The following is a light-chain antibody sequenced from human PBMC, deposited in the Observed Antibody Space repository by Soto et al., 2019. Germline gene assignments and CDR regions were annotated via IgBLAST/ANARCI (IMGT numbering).Light chain of an antibody. CDR1: SSNIGAGYE. J-gene: IGLJ1*01. Sequence: QPVLTQPPSVSEAPGQRVTISCTGSSSNIGAGYEAHWYQQVPGTAPKLLIYENNNRPSGVPDRFSGSKSGTSASLAITGLQAEDEAEYYCQSYDSSLSGYVFGTGTKLTV. V-gene: IGLV1-40*01. CDR3: QSYDSSLSGYV. CDR2: ENN.